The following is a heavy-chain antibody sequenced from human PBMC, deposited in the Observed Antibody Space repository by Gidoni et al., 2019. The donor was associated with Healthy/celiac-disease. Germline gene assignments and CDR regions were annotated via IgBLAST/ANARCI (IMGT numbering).Heavy chain of an antibody. CDR1: GGAISSYY. D-gene: IGHD1-26*01. CDR2: IYYSGST. J-gene: IGHJ3*02. V-gene: IGHV4-59*01. CDR3: ARIRASGIDAFDI. Sequence: QVQLQESGPGLVKPSETLSVTCTVPGGAISSYYWSWIRQPPGKGLEWIGYIYYSGSTNYNPSLKSRVTISVDTSKNQFSLKLSSVTAADTAVYYCARIRASGIDAFDIWGQGTMVTVSS.